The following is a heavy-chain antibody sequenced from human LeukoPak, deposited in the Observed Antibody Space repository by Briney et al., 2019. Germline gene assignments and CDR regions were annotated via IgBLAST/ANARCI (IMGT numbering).Heavy chain of an antibody. CDR3: GRGSSSYYPTRNWFDH. J-gene: IGHJ5*02. CDR1: GGSFRGYY. D-gene: IGHD3-10*01. CDR2: INHSGST. V-gene: IGHV4-34*01. Sequence: PSETLSLTCAVYGGSFRGYYWSWIRQPPGKGLEWVGEINHSGSTNYNPSLKSRVTISVDTSKNQFSLKLSSVTAADTAVYYCGRGSSSYYPTRNWFDHWGQGTLVTVSS.